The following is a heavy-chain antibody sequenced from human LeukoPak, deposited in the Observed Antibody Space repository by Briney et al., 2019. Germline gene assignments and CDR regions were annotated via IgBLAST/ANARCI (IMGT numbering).Heavy chain of an antibody. CDR2: ISSSSSYI. V-gene: IGHV3-21*01. CDR1: GFTFSSYS. J-gene: IGHJ4*02. Sequence: GGSLRLSCAASGFTFSSYSMNWVRQAPGKGLEWVSSISSSSSYIYYADSVKGRFTISRDNAKNSLYLQMNSLRAEDTAVYYCARAKPKNMVRGLIMRRESRYYFDYWGQGTLVAVSS. D-gene: IGHD3-10*01. CDR3: ARAKPKNMVRGLIMRRESRYYFDY.